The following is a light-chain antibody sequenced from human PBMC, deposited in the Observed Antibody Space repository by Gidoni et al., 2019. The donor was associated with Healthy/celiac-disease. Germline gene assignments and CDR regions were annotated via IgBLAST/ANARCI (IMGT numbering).Light chain of an antibody. CDR2: AAS. J-gene: IGKJ1*01. CDR1: PSISSY. V-gene: IGKV1-39*01. Sequence: DIQMTHSPSSLSASLVDRVTITYRASPSISSYVNWYQQKPGKAPKLLIYAASSLQSGVPSRCSGSGSGTDFTLTISSLQPEDVATYYCQQNYSTPRTCGQGTKVEIK. CDR3: QQNYSTPRT.